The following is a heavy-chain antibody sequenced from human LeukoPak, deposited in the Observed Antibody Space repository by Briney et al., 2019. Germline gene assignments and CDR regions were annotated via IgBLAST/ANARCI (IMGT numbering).Heavy chain of an antibody. D-gene: IGHD1-7*01. V-gene: IGHV1-24*01. J-gene: IGHJ4*02. Sequence: ASVQVSCKVSGYTLTELFMHWVRQAPGKGLEWMGGFDPEDGETIYAQKFQDRVTMTEDTSTDTAYMELSSLRSEDTAVYYCATVTGTTFDFDYWGQGTLVTVSS. CDR1: GYTLTELF. CDR2: FDPEDGET. CDR3: ATVTGTTFDFDY.